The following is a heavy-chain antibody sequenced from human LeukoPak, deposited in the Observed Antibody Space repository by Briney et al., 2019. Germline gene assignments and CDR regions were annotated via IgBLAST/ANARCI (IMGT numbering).Heavy chain of an antibody. J-gene: IGHJ3*02. Sequence: PGGALRLSCAASGFTFSSYGMHWVRQAPGKGLEWVAVLWYDGSNKYYADSVKGRFTSSRDNSNSTLYLQTTSLTAEETAVYSCARDPRATYYYGSGTFRGGDDAFDIWGQGTMVTVSS. V-gene: IGHV3-33*01. CDR3: ARDPRATYYYGSGTFRGGDDAFDI. CDR2: LWYDGSNK. D-gene: IGHD3-10*01. CDR1: GFTFSSYG.